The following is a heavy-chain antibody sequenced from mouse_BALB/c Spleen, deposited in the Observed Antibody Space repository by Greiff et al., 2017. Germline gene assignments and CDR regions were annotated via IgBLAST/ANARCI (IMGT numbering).Heavy chain of an antibody. CDR2: IRNKANGSTT. CDR1: GFTFTDYY. J-gene: IGHJ1*01. Sequence: EVQLVESGGGLVQPGGSLRLSCATSGFTFTDYYMSWVRQPPGKALEWLGFIRNKANGSTTEYSASVKGRFTISRDNSQSILYLQMNTLRAEDSATYDCERADRYDGVGWYFDVWGAGTTVTVSS. V-gene: IGHV7-3*02. CDR3: ERADRYDGVGWYFDV. D-gene: IGHD2-14*01.